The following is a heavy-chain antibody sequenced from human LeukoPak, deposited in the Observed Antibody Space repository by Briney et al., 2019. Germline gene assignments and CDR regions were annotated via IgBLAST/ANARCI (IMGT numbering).Heavy chain of an antibody. Sequence: KPSETLSLTCAVYGGSFSGYYWSWIRQPPGKGLEWIGEINHSGSTNYNPSLKSRVTISVDTSKNQLSLKLSSVTAADTAVYYCARAEQWLVYGFDYWGQGTLVTVSS. CDR3: ARAEQWLVYGFDY. V-gene: IGHV4-34*01. D-gene: IGHD6-19*01. CDR2: INHSGST. J-gene: IGHJ4*02. CDR1: GGSFSGYY.